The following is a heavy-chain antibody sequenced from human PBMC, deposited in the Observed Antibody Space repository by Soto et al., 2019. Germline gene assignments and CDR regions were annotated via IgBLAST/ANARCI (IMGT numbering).Heavy chain of an antibody. V-gene: IGHV3-21*01. D-gene: IGHD2-8*02. CDR1: GFTFSSYS. CDR3: AREGVLYYYGMDV. CDR2: ISSSSSYI. J-gene: IGHJ6*02. Sequence: LRLSWAASGFTFSSYSMDWVRQAPGKGLEWVSSISSSSSYIYYADSVKGRFTISRDNAKNSLYLQMNSLRAEDTAVYYCAREGVLYYYGMDVWGQGTTVTVSS.